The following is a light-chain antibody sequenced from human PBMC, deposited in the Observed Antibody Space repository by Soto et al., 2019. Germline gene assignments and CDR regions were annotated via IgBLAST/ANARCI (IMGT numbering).Light chain of an antibody. J-gene: IGLJ2*01. Sequence: QSALTQPPSASGSPGQSVTVSCTGTSSDVGGYNYVSWYQQHPGKVPKLMIYEVNKRPSGVPDRFSGSKSGNTASLTVSGLQAEDEADYYCSSYSNLNTLLFGGGTKLTVL. CDR2: EVN. V-gene: IGLV2-8*01. CDR3: SSYSNLNTLL. CDR1: SSDVGGYNY.